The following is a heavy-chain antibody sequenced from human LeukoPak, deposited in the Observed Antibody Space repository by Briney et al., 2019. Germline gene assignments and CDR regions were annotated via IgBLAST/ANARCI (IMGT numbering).Heavy chain of an antibody. V-gene: IGHV5-51*01. Sequence: TGESLKISCQGFGYTFTKYWVAWVRQMPGKGLEWMGFIYPGDSDTRYSPSFQGHVTISADKSISTAYLQWSSLKASDTAMYYCARHGRPDTAMDSNYYYYGMDVWGQGTTVTVSS. J-gene: IGHJ6*02. CDR1: GYTFTKYW. D-gene: IGHD5-18*01. CDR3: ARHGRPDTAMDSNYYYYGMDV. CDR2: IYPGDSDT.